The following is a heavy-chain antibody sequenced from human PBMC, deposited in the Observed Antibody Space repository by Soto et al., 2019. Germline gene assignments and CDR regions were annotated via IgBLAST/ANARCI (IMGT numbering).Heavy chain of an antibody. CDR2: IYYSGST. CDR1: GGSISSSSYY. CDR3: ARHEFGPSKGYFDWLPTDDQYFDY. J-gene: IGHJ4*02. D-gene: IGHD3-9*01. Sequence: SETLSLTCTVSGGSISSSSYYWVWIRQPPGKGLEWIGSIYYSGSTYYNPSLKSRVTISVDTSKNQFSLKLSSVPAADTAVYYCARHEFGPSKGYFDWLPTDDQYFDYWGQGTLVTVSS. V-gene: IGHV4-39*01.